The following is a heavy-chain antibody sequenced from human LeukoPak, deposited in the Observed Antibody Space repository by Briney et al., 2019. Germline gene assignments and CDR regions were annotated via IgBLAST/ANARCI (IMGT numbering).Heavy chain of an antibody. CDR1: GFTFDNYA. J-gene: IGHJ4*02. D-gene: IGHD2-15*01. CDR3: AREGSIVARTDY. Sequence: GRSLRLSCEASGFTFDNYAMHWVRQAPCKRLEWVAVISYDGNREYYPDSVKGRFTISRDNSKNTLYLQMKGLKTEDTGVYYCAREGSIVARTDYWGQGALVIVSS. CDR2: ISYDGNRE. V-gene: IGHV3-30*14.